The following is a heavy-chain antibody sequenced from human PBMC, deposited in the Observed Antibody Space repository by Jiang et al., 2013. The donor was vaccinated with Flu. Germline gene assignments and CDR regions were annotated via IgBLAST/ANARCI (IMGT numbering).Heavy chain of an antibody. J-gene: IGHJ3*02. Sequence: LVKPSETLSVTCTVSGGSINTYYWSWIRQFPGKGLEWIGFVYNSWSIYYNPSLGSRATISVDTSKNQFSLNLSSVTAADTAIYYCATSSTVTIWDAFDIWGPGTMLTVSS. D-gene: IGHD4-11*01. CDR3: ATSSTVTIWDAFDI. CDR1: GGSINTYY. CDR2: VYNSWSI. V-gene: IGHV4-4*08.